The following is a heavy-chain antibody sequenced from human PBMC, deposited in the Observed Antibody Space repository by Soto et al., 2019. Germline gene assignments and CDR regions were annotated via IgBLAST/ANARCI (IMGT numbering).Heavy chain of an antibody. CDR3: ARRVITGTHPRGHFDY. CDR2: ISAYNGNT. D-gene: IGHD1-1*01. V-gene: IGHV1-18*01. CDR1: GDTFISFG. Sequence: QVQLVQSGAEVKKPGAPGKVSCKASGDTFISFGISWVRQAPGQGPGWLRWISAYNGNTNYAKSLKGRATMTIDTSTSTAYMELRSLRSDDTAVYYCARRVITGTHPRGHFDYWGQGTLVTVSS. J-gene: IGHJ4*02.